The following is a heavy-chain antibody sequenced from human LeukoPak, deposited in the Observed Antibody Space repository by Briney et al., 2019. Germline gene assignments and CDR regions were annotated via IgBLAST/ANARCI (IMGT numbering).Heavy chain of an antibody. Sequence: SETLSLTCAVSGYSISSGYYWGWIRQPPGKGLEWIGSIYHSGSTYYNPSLKSRVTISVDTSKSQFSLKLSSVTAADTAVYYCARRPKQRIDYAFDYWGQGTLVTVSS. J-gene: IGHJ4*02. CDR3: ARRPKQRIDYAFDY. CDR2: IYHSGST. D-gene: IGHD4-17*01. CDR1: GYSISSGYY. V-gene: IGHV4-38-2*01.